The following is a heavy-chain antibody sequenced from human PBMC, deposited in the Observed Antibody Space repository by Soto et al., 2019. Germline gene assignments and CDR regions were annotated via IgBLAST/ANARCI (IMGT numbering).Heavy chain of an antibody. Sequence: ASVKVSCKASGYTFTGYYMHWVRQAPGQGLEWMGWISAYNGNTNYAQKLQGRVTMTTDTSTSTAYMELRSLRSDDTAVYYCARDQESEGQYDYWGQGTLVTVSS. CDR1: GYTFTGYY. CDR3: ARDQESEGQYDY. CDR2: ISAYNGNT. J-gene: IGHJ4*02. D-gene: IGHD2-2*01. V-gene: IGHV1-18*04.